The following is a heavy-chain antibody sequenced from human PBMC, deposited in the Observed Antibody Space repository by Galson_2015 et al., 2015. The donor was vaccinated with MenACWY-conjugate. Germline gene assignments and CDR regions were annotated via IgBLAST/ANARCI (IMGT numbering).Heavy chain of an antibody. CDR1: GDTSTTHG. V-gene: IGHV1-18*04. CDR3: ARGLSLWSGYQTCFAP. D-gene: IGHD3-3*01. CDR2: ISASNGAT. J-gene: IGHJ5*02. Sequence: SVKVSCKASGDTSTTHGISWMRQAPGQGLDWMGSISASNGATDYAQKFQGRVSMTTDTSTSTAYMELRSLRSDDTAVYYCARGLSLWSGYQTCFAPRGQGTLSPSPQ.